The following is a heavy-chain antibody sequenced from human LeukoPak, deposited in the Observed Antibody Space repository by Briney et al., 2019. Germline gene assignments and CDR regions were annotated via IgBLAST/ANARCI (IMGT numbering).Heavy chain of an antibody. D-gene: IGHD3-16*01. CDR1: GFTFSSYG. V-gene: IGHV3-33*01. CDR2: IWYDGSNK. J-gene: IGHJ4*02. Sequence: GGSLRLSCAASGFTFSSYGMHCVRQVPGKGLEWVAVIWYDGSNKYYADSVKGRFTISRDNSKNTLYLQMNSLRAEDTAVYYCARDLGDYFDYWGQGTLVTVSS. CDR3: ARDLGDYFDY.